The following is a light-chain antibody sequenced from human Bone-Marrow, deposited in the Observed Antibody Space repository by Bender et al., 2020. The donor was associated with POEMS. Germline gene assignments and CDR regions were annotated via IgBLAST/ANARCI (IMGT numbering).Light chain of an antibody. V-gene: IGLV1-47*01. J-gene: IGLJ1*01. Sequence: QSVLTQPPSASGAPGQTVSISCSGSSSNIGGNSVFWYQQLPRTAPKLLIYKNNTRPSGVPARFSASKSGTSASLAISGLRSEDEADYYCASWDDSLSGQNVFGTGTKVTVL. CDR2: KNN. CDR3: ASWDDSLSGQNV. CDR1: SSNIGGNS.